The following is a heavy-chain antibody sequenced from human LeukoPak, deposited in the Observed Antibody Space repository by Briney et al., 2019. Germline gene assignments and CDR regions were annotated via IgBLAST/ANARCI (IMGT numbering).Heavy chain of an antibody. V-gene: IGHV1-69*13. CDR1: GGAFSSYA. D-gene: IGHD5-24*01. J-gene: IGHJ4*02. CDR2: IIPIFGTA. CDR3: AREGGYNYAYYFDY. Sequence: GASVKVSCKASGGAFSSYAISWVRQAPGQGLEWMGGIIPIFGTANCAQKFQGRVTITADESTSTAYMELSSLRSEDTAVYYCAREGGYNYAYYFDYWGQGTLVTVSS.